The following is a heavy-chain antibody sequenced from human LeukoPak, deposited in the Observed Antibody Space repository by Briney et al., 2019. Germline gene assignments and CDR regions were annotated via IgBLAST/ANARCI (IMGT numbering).Heavy chain of an antibody. CDR1: GASFSGYY. V-gene: IGHV4-34*01. D-gene: IGHD3-22*01. CDR3: ARDPYYDSGGSYHVDY. CDR2: INYSAST. Sequence: SETLSLTCAVYGASFSGYYWSWIRQPPGKGLEWIGDINYSASTNYNPPLKSRVTISVGMSKNQFSLKLRSVTAADTAVYYCARDPYYDSGGSYHVDYWGQGTLVTVSS. J-gene: IGHJ4*02.